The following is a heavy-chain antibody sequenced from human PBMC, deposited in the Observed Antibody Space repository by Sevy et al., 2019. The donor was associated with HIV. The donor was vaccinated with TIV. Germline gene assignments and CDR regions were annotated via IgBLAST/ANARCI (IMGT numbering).Heavy chain of an antibody. CDR2: ISGHNGDT. CDR3: MRGTTFYDFWTGGDY. J-gene: IGHJ4*02. V-gene: IGHV1-18*01. Sequence: ASVKVSCKASGYTFTNYAISWVRQAPGQGLEWMGWISGHNGDTKNAEKFQGRFTMTTDTSTKTAYMHLRSLRSDDTAVYYCMRGTTFYDFWTGGDYWGQGTLVTVSS. CDR1: GYTFTNYA. D-gene: IGHD3-3*01.